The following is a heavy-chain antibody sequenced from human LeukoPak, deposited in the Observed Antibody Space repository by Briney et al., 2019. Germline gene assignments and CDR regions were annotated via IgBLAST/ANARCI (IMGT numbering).Heavy chain of an antibody. CDR2: IYTSGST. J-gene: IGHJ4*02. Sequence: SETLSLTCTVSGGSISSYYWSWIRQPAGKGLEWIGRIYTSGSTNYNPSLKSRVTMSVVTSKNQFPLKLSSVSAADTAVYYCARSIAVAGTSFDYWGQGTLVTVSS. V-gene: IGHV4-4*07. CDR1: GGSISSYY. D-gene: IGHD6-19*01. CDR3: ARSIAVAGTSFDY.